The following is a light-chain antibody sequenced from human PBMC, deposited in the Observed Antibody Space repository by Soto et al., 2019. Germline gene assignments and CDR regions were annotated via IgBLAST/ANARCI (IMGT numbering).Light chain of an antibody. V-gene: IGLV2-8*01. J-gene: IGLJ1*01. CDR3: SSYSGTNNFGV. CDR1: NIDIGGYIY. Sequence: QSVLTQPPSAFGSPGQSFTVSCTLTNIDIGGYIYVSWYRQYPGEAPKLLIYEVNKRSSGVPDRFSGSKSGNTASLTVSGLQADDEAHYYCSSYSGTNNFGVFGTGTKVTVL. CDR2: EVN.